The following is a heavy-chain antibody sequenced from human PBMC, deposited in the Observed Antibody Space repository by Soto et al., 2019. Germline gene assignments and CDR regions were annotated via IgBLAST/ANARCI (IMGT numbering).Heavy chain of an antibody. CDR3: ARGYDFWSGYYLAGWFDP. Sequence: QLQLQESGPGLVKPSETLSLTCTVSGGSISSSSYYWGWIRQPPGKGLEWIGGFYYSGSTYYNPSLKSRVTISLDTSKNHFSLKLSSVTAADTAVYYCARGYDFWSGYYLAGWFDPWGQGTLVTVSS. CDR2: FYYSGST. CDR1: GGSISSSSYY. V-gene: IGHV4-39*02. D-gene: IGHD3-3*01. J-gene: IGHJ5*02.